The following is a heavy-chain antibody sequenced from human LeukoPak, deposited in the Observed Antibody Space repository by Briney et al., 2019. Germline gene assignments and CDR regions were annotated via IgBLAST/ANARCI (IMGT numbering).Heavy chain of an antibody. CDR1: GFTFSTYN. CDR3: ARDYYGSGSHDY. Sequence: GGSLRLSCAASGFTFSTYNMNWVRQAPGKGLEWVSSIRTTSTFRYYADSVKGRFTITRDNAKNSLYLQMDSLRAEDTAVYYCARDYYGSGSHDYWGHGTLVTVSS. D-gene: IGHD3-10*01. V-gene: IGHV3-21*01. J-gene: IGHJ4*01. CDR2: IRTTSTFR.